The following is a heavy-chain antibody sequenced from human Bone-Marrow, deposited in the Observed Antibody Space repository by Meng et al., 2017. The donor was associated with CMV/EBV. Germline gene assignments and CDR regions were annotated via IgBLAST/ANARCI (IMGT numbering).Heavy chain of an antibody. V-gene: IGHV3-49*04. CDR2: IRSKAYGGTT. CDR1: GFTVSSNE. CDR3: TPTYYYDMGI. Sequence: GESLKISCAASGFTVSSNEMSWVRQAPGKGLEWVGFIRSKAYGGTTECAASVKGRFTISRDDSKSIAYLQMNSLKTEDTAVYYCTPTYYYDMGIWGQGTMVTVSS. D-gene: IGHD3-22*01. J-gene: IGHJ3*02.